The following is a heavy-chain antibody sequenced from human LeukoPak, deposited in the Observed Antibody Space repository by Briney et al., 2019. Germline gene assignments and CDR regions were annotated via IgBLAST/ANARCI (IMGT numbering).Heavy chain of an antibody. CDR3: ARDPGSGWPFFDY. V-gene: IGHV4-59*01. D-gene: IGHD6-19*01. Sequence: SETLSLTCSVSGGSISSYYGRWIRQPPGKGLGWIGYIYYSGSTYYNPSLKSRVTISVDTSKNQFSLRLSSVTAADTAVYYCARDPGSGWPFFDYWGQGTLVTVSS. CDR1: GGSISSYY. CDR2: IYYSGST. J-gene: IGHJ4*02.